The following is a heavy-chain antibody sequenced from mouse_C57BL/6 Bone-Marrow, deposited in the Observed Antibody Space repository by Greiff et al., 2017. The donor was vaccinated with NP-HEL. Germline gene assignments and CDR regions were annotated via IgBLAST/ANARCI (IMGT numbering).Heavy chain of an antibody. CDR2: INPSSGYT. CDR3: AGKDRKPYYYAMDY. Sequence: QVQLKQSGAELAKPGASVKLSCKASGYTFTSYWMHWVKQRPGQGLEWIGYINPSSGYTKYNQKFKDKATMTADKSSSTAYMQLSSLTYEDSAVYYCAGKDRKPYYYAMDYWGQGTSVTVSS. V-gene: IGHV1-7*01. CDR1: GYTFTSYW. J-gene: IGHJ4*01.